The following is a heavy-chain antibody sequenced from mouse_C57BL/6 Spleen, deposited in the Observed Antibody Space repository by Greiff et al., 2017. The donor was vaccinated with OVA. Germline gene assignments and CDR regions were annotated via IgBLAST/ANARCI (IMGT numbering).Heavy chain of an antibody. CDR3: ASPYYYGSSYGYWYFDV. D-gene: IGHD1-1*01. V-gene: IGHV14-3*01. J-gene: IGHJ1*03. CDR2: IDPANGNT. CDR1: GFNIKNTY. Sequence: VQLQQSVAELVRPGASVKLSCTASGFNIKNTYMHWVKQRPEQGLEWIGRIDPANGNTKYAPKFQGKATITADTSSTTAYLQLSRLTSEDTAIYYCASPYYYGSSYGYWYFDVWGTGTTVTVSS.